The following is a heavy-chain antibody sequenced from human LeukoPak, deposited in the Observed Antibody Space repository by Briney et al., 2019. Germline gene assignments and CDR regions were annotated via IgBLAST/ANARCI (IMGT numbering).Heavy chain of an antibody. CDR1: GFTFSRYA. CDR2: ISGSGGST. V-gene: IGHV3-23*01. D-gene: IGHD6-19*01. J-gene: IGHJ4*02. CDR3: AKLRRQWLSPLDY. Sequence: GGSLRLSCAASGFTFSRYAMSWVRQAPGKGREWVSAISGSGGSTYYADSVKGRFTISRDNSKNTLYLQMNSLRAEDTAVYYCAKLRRQWLSPLDYWGQGTLVTVSS.